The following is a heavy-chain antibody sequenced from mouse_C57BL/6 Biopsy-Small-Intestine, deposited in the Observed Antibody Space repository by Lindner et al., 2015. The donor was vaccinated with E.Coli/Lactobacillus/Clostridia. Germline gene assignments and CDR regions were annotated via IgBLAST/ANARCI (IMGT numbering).Heavy chain of an antibody. CDR2: IYPGSGDT. J-gene: IGHJ2*01. CDR3: ARSEDYFDY. V-gene: IGHV1-54*01. CDR1: GYAFTNYL. Sequence: VQLQESGAELVRPGTSVKVSCRASGYAFTNYLIEWIKQRPGQGLEWIGVIYPGSGDTNYNEKFKGKATLTADKSSSTAYMQLSSLTSEDSAVYFCARSEDYFDYWGHGTTLIVSS.